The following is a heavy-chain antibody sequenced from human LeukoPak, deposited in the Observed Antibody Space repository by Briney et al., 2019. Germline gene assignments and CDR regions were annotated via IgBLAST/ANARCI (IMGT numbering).Heavy chain of an antibody. D-gene: IGHD6-6*01. CDR2: IYYSGST. Sequence: SETLSLTCTVSGYSISSGYYWSWIRQPPGKGLEWIGYIYYSGSTNYNPSLKSRVTISVDTSKNQFSLKLSSVTAADTAVYYCARGGGIAARPFDYWGQGTLVTVSS. CDR3: ARGGGIAARPFDY. J-gene: IGHJ4*02. V-gene: IGHV4-61*01. CDR1: GYSISSGYY.